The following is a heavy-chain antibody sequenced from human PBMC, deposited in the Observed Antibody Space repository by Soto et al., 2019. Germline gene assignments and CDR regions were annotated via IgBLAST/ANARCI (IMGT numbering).Heavy chain of an antibody. V-gene: IGHV3-30*18. CDR3: AKTAPFYDSSGDPFDY. J-gene: IGHJ4*02. D-gene: IGHD3-22*01. CDR1: GFTFSSYG. CDR2: ISYDGSNK. Sequence: QVQLVESGGGVVQPGRSLRLSCAASGFTFSSYGMHWVRQAPGKGLEWVAVISYDGSNKYYADSVKGRFTISRDNSKNTLYLQMNSLRAEDTAVYYCAKTAPFYDSSGDPFDYWGQGTLVTVSS.